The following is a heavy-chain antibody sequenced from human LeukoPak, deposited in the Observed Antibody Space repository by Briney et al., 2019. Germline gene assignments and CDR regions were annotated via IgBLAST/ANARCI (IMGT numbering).Heavy chain of an antibody. CDR1: GFTFDNYR. CDR2: IHFDGSKK. V-gene: IGHV3-30*02. J-gene: IGHJ4*02. D-gene: IGHD1-14*01. Sequence: PGGSLRLSCAASGFTFDNYRMHWVRQAPGKGLEWVALIHFDGSKKYSADSVKGRFTVSRDNSKNTLYLQMNSLRTEDTAVYYCAKDDNGPQDYWGQGILVTVSS. CDR3: AKDDNGPQDY.